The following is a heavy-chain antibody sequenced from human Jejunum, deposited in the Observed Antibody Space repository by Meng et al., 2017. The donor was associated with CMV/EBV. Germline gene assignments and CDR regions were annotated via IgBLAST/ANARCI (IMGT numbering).Heavy chain of an antibody. CDR1: GVSLTSNNS. V-gene: IGHV4/OR15-8*01. CDR2: ILYDGSA. Sequence: GVSLTSNNSWNWVRHPPGKGLEWIGEILYDGSANYSPSLKSRLSISLAKSKNQVSLILSSVTAADTAVYHCATARRGCSSASCWLENWGQGTLVTVSS. CDR3: ATARRGCSSASCWLEN. J-gene: IGHJ4*02. D-gene: IGHD2-2*01.